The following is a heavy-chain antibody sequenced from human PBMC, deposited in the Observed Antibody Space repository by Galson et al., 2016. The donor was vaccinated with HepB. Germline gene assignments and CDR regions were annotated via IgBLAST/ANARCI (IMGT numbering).Heavy chain of an antibody. D-gene: IGHD2-2*01. CDR1: GFTFRNYG. Sequence: PRLSCAASGFTFRNYGMAWVRQAPGKGLEVVSSISRSGDSTDYADSVKGRFTISRDNSKNTLSLQMNSLTADDTAIYYCVQGSTAPAVWGKGTTVTVSS. J-gene: IGHJ6*04. CDR2: ISRSGDST. CDR3: VQGSTAPAV. V-gene: IGHV3-23*01.